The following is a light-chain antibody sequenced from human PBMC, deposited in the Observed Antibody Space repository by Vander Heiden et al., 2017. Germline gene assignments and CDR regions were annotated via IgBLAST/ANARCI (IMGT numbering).Light chain of an antibody. V-gene: IGKV3-20*01. J-gene: IGKJ5*01. CDR3: QHVGSSPKIT. CDR1: QTMNSND. CDR2: TTS. Sequence: EIMLLQSPGTLSLSPGERATLSGRASQTMNSNDVAWYQQKPGQAPRLLIHTTSSRATGISDRFSGSGSGTDFTLTISRLEPEDFAVYYCQHVGSSPKITCGQGTRLEIK.